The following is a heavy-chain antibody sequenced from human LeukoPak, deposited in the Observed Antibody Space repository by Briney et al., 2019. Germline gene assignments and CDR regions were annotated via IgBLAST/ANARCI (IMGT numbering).Heavy chain of an antibody. CDR2: IYLGDSDT. CDR1: GYSFTTYW. Sequence: GESVKISCRGSGYSFTTYWIGWVRQMPGKGLEWMGIIYLGDSDTRYSPSFQGQVTISADKSISTAYLQWSSLKASDTAMYYCARHESHCSGGSCYPDRFDYWGQGTLVTVFS. V-gene: IGHV5-51*01. D-gene: IGHD2-15*01. CDR3: ARHESHCSGGSCYPDRFDY. J-gene: IGHJ4*02.